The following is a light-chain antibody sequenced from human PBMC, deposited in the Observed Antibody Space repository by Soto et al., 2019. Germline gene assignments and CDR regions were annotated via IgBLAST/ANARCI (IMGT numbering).Light chain of an antibody. V-gene: IGLV2-14*01. J-gene: IGLJ1*01. CDR2: DVS. CDR3: SSYTSSSTPYV. CDR1: SNDVGGYNY. Sequence: QSALTQPASVSGSPGQSITISCTGTSNDVGGYNYVSWYQQHPGKALKLMIYDVSNRPSGVSNRFSGSKSGNTASLTISGLQAEDEADYYCSSYTSSSTPYVFGTGTKLTVL.